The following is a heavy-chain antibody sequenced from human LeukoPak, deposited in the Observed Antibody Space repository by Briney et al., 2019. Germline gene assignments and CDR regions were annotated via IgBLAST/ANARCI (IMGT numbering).Heavy chain of an antibody. V-gene: IGHV3-30*18. D-gene: IGHD6-25*01. Sequence: PGGSLRLSCAASGFTFSSYGMHWVRQAPGKGLEWVAVISYDGSNKYYADSVKGRFTISRDNSKNTLYLQMNSLRAEDTAVYYCAKEAPAAEGFAFDIWGQGTMVTVSS. CDR2: ISYDGSNK. CDR1: GFTFSSYG. J-gene: IGHJ3*02. CDR3: AKEAPAAEGFAFDI.